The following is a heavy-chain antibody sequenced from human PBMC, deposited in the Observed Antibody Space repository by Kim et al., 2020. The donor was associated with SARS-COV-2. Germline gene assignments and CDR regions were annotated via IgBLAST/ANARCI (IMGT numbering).Heavy chain of an antibody. CDR2: INHSGST. CDR3: ARANSSIAARRLRWFDP. J-gene: IGHJ5*02. D-gene: IGHD6-6*01. CDR1: GGSFSGYY. Sequence: SETLSLTCAVYGGSFSGYYWSWIRQPPGKGLEWIGEINHSGSTNYNPSLKSRVTISVDTSKNQFSLKLSSVTAADTAVYYCARANSSIAARRLRWFDPWGQGTLVTVSS. V-gene: IGHV4-34*01.